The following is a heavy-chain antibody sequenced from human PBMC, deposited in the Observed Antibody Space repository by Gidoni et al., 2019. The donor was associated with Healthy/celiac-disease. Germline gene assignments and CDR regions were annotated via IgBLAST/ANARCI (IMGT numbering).Heavy chain of an antibody. J-gene: IGHJ4*02. V-gene: IGHV3-66*02. Sequence: EVQLVESGGGLVQPGGSLRLSGAASGFTVSSNYMSWVRQAPGKGLEWVSVIYSGGSTYYADSVKGRFTISRDNSKNTLYLQMNSLRAEDTAVYYCARGDVTMVRGGIYWGQGTLVTVSS. D-gene: IGHD3-10*01. CDR3: ARGDVTMVRGGIY. CDR2: IYSGGST. CDR1: GFTVSSNY.